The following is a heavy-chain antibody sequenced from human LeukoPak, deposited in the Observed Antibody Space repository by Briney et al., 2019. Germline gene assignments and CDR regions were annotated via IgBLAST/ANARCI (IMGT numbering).Heavy chain of an antibody. J-gene: IGHJ4*02. CDR1: GGTFSSYA. CDR3: ARDAGYSGSYRVGYYFDY. D-gene: IGHD1-26*01. Sequence: ASVKASCKASGGTFSSYAISWVRQAPGQGLEWMGGIIPIFGTANYAQKFQGRVTITTDESTSTAYMELSSLRSEDTAVYYCARDAGYSGSYRVGYYFDYWGQGTLVTVSS. V-gene: IGHV1-69*05. CDR2: IIPIFGTA.